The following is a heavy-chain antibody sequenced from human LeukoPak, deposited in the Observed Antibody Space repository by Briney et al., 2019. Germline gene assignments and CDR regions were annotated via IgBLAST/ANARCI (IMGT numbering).Heavy chain of an antibody. CDR1: GFTFRNHW. J-gene: IGHJ4*02. Sequence: GGSLRLSCAASGFTFRNHWMHWVRQAPGKGLIWVARINNDGSDTSHADSVEGRFTISRDNAKDTLYLQMNSLRVEDTAVYYCARNHWGIDYWGQGTLVAVSS. V-gene: IGHV3-74*01. CDR3: ARNHWGIDY. D-gene: IGHD3-16*01. CDR2: INNDGSDT.